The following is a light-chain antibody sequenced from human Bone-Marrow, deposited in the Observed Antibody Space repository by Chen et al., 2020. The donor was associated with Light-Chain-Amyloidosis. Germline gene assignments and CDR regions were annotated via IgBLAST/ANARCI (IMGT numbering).Light chain of an antibody. CDR1: SSDVGGYNY. Sequence: QSALTQPASVSGSPGQSITISCTGTSSDVGGYNYVSWYQQHPGKAPKLMIYEVSNRPSGVSNRFSGSKSGNTASLTISGLQAEDEADYYCSSYTSGSGWVFGGGTKLTVL. CDR3: SSYTSGSGWV. J-gene: IGLJ3*02. V-gene: IGLV2-14*01. CDR2: EVS.